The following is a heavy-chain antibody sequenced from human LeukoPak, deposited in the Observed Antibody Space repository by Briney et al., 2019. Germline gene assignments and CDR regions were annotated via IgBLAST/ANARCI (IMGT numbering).Heavy chain of an antibody. D-gene: IGHD3-3*01. CDR2: IYTSGST. Sequence: SETLSLTCTVSGGSISSGSYYWSWIRQPAGKGLEWIARIYTSGSTHYNPSLKSRVNISVDTSKNQFSLKLSSVTAADTAVYYCARDRRYDFWSGEWEGHYYYMDVWGKGTTVTVSS. CDR1: GGSISSGSYY. V-gene: IGHV4-61*02. CDR3: ARDRRYDFWSGEWEGHYYYMDV. J-gene: IGHJ6*03.